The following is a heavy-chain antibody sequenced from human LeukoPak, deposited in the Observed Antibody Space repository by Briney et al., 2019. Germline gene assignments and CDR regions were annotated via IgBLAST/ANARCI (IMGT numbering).Heavy chain of an antibody. Sequence: SETLSLTCTVSGGSISSYYWSWIRQPPGKGLEWIGYIYYSGSIKYNPSLKSRVTMSVDTSKNQFSLKLSSVTAADTAVYYCARAGYSSGWSQFDYWGQGTLVTVSS. CDR1: GGSISSYY. V-gene: IGHV4-59*01. CDR2: IYYSGSI. J-gene: IGHJ4*02. CDR3: ARAGYSSGWSQFDY. D-gene: IGHD6-19*01.